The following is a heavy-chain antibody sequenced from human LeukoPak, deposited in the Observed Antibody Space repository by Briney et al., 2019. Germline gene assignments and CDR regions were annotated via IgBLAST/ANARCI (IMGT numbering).Heavy chain of an antibody. CDR2: ISWNSGSI. Sequence: PGGSLRLSCAASGFTFDDYAMHWVRQAPGKGLEWVSGISWNSGSIGYADSVKGRFTISRDNAKNSLYLQMNSLRAEDTAVYYCARSRRGCSGGSCYHDYWGQGTLVTVSS. CDR3: ARSRRGCSGGSCYHDY. V-gene: IGHV3-9*01. J-gene: IGHJ4*02. D-gene: IGHD2-15*01. CDR1: GFTFDDYA.